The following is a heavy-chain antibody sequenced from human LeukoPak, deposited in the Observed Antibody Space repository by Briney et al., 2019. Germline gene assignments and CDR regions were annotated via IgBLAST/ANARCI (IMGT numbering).Heavy chain of an antibody. Sequence: SETLSLTCAVYGGSFSGYYWSWIRQPPGKGLEWIGEINHSGSTNYNPSLKSRVTISVDTSKNQFSLKLSSVTAADTAVYYCARRPAYYYGMDVWGQGTTVTVSS. J-gene: IGHJ6*02. CDR2: INHSGST. CDR3: ARRPAYYYGMDV. CDR1: GGSFSGYY. V-gene: IGHV4-34*01.